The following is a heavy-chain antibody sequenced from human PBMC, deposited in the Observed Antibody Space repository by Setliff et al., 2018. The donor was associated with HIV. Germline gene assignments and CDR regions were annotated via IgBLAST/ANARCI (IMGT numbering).Heavy chain of an antibody. Sequence: ASVKVSCKASGYTFTNYAIHWVRQAPGQRLEWMGWINAGNGDTKYSQKFQGRVTITTDTSASTAYMELNSLSSEDTAVYYCARHQAPYYGSSGYNPNWYFDLWGRGTLVTISS. J-gene: IGHJ2*01. CDR2: INAGNGDT. D-gene: IGHD3-22*01. CDR1: GYTFTNYA. V-gene: IGHV1-3*01. CDR3: ARHQAPYYGSSGYNPNWYFDL.